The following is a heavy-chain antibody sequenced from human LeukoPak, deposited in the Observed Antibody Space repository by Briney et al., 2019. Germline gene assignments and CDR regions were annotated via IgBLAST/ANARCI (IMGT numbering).Heavy chain of an antibody. CDR2: SSSSSSTI. D-gene: IGHD1-26*01. J-gene: IGHJ5*02. CDR1: GFTFSSYS. CDR3: ARDSLYSGSYVGTGEFDP. V-gene: IGHV3-48*01. Sequence: GGSLRLSCAASGFTFSSYSMNWVRQAPGKGLEWVSYSSSSSSTIYYADSVKGRFTISRDNAKNSLYLQMNSLRAEDTAVYYCARDSLYSGSYVGTGEFDPWGQGTLVTVSS.